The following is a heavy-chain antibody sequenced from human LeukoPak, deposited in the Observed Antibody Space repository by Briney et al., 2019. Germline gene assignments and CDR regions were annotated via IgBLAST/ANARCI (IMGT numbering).Heavy chain of an antibody. CDR3: ARGGYGDYVNDY. J-gene: IGHJ4*02. Sequence: PGGSLRLSCAASGFTFSSYAMHWVRQAPGKGLEWVAVISYDGSNKYYADSVKGRFTISRDNSKNTLYLQMNSLRAEDTAVYYCARGGYGDYVNDYWGQGTLVTVSS. CDR2: ISYDGSNK. D-gene: IGHD4-17*01. V-gene: IGHV3-30*04. CDR1: GFTFSSYA.